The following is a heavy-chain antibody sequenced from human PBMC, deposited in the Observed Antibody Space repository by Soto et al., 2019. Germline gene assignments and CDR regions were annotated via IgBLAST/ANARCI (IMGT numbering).Heavy chain of an antibody. Sequence: EVQLVESVGGLVQPGRSLRLSCAASGFTFDDYAMHWVRQAPGKGLEWVSGISWNSGSIGYADSVKGRFTISRDNAKNSLYLQMNSLRAEDTALYYCAKMVLGRDYWGQGTLVTVSS. D-gene: IGHD2-8*01. J-gene: IGHJ4*02. CDR2: ISWNSGSI. V-gene: IGHV3-9*01. CDR1: GFTFDDYA. CDR3: AKMVLGRDY.